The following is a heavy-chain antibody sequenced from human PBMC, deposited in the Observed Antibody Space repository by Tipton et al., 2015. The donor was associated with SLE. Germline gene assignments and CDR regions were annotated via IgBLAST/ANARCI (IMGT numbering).Heavy chain of an antibody. CDR3: ASLRYDTDY. CDR2: IYYSGTT. CDR1: GGSISSYY. J-gene: IGHJ4*02. V-gene: IGHV4-59*08. D-gene: IGHD3-22*01. Sequence: TLSLTCTVSGGSISSYYWSWIRQPPGKGLEWIGYIYYSGTTNYNPSLKSRVTISVDTSKNQFSLKLSSVTAADTAVYYCASLRYDTDYWGQGTLVTVSS.